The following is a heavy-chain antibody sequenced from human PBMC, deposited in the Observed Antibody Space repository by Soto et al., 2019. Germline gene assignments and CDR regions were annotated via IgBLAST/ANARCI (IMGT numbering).Heavy chain of an antibody. V-gene: IGHV1-69*01. D-gene: IGHD1-7*01. Sequence: QVQLVQSGAEVKKPGSSVKVSCKASGGTFSSYAISWVRQAPGQGLEWMGGIIPIFGTANYAQKLQGRGTITADESTSTAYMELSSLRSEDTAVYYCARGKLTGTTMYYYCGMDVWGQETTVTVSS. J-gene: IGHJ6*02. CDR1: GGTFSSYA. CDR2: IIPIFGTA. CDR3: ARGKLTGTTMYYYCGMDV.